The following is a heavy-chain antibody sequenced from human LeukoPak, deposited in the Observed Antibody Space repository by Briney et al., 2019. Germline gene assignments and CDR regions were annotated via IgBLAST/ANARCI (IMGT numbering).Heavy chain of an antibody. V-gene: IGHV1-18*01. D-gene: IGHD5-18*01. J-gene: IGHJ6*02. Sequence: ASAKVSCKASGYTLTSYGISWVRQAPGQGLERMGWISAYNGNTNYAQKLQGRVTMTTDTSTSKAYMELRSLRSDDTAVYYCARVDTAMVNWRGGADYYYGMDVWGQGTTVTVSS. CDR1: GYTLTSYG. CDR2: ISAYNGNT. CDR3: ARVDTAMVNWRGGADYYYGMDV.